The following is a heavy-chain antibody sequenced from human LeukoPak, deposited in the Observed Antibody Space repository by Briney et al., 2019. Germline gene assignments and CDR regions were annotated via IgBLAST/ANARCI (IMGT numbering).Heavy chain of an antibody. V-gene: IGHV3-23*01. CDR2: ISDSGGST. D-gene: IGHD3-10*01. Sequence: GGSLRLSCATSAFTFSNYAMSWVRQAPGKVLEWVSSISDSGGSTYYADSVKGRFTISRDNSKNTLYLQMNSLRAEDTALYYCANGLPGFGDLLDVWNYWGQGILVTVSS. J-gene: IGHJ4*02. CDR3: ANGLPGFGDLLDVWNY. CDR1: AFTFSNYA.